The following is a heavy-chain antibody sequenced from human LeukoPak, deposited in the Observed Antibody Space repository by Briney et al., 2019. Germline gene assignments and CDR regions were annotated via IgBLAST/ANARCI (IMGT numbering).Heavy chain of an antibody. CDR1: GFTFSSYC. CDR3: AREYSGYVRYFDY. D-gene: IGHD5-12*01. V-gene: IGHV3-74*01. CDR2: INSDGSST. J-gene: IGHJ4*02. Sequence: PGGSLRLSCAASGFTFSSYCMHWVRQAPGKGLVGVSRINSDGSSTSYADSVKGRFTISRDNAKNTLYLQMNSLRAEDTAVYYCAREYSGYVRYFDYWGQGTLVTVSS.